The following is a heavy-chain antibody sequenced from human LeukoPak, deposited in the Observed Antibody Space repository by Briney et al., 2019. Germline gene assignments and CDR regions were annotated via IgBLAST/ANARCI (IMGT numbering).Heavy chain of an antibody. D-gene: IGHD2-2*01. CDR1: GGTFSSYA. V-gene: IGHV1-69*13. CDR3: ARDCFRLLGYCSSTSYPDAFDI. J-gene: IGHJ3*02. Sequence: SVKVSCKASGGTFSSYAISWVRQAPGRGLEWMGGIIPIFGTANYAQKFQGRVTITADESTSTAYMELSSLRSEDTAVYYCARDCFRLLGYCSSTSYPDAFDIWGQGTMVTVSS. CDR2: IIPIFGTA.